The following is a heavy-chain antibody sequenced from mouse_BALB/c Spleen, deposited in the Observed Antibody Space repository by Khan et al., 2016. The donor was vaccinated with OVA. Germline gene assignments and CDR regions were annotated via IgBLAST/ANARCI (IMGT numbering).Heavy chain of an antibody. CDR2: ISYSGST. D-gene: IGHD1-1*01. Sequence: EVQLQESGPGLVKPSQSLSLTCTVTGYSITSNYAWSWIRQFPGNKLEWMGYISYSGSTSYNPSLKSRISVTRDTSENQFFLYLNSVTTEDTATEYCARQNYYGYALDYWRQGASVTVSS. J-gene: IGHJ4*01. CDR1: GYSITSNYA. CDR3: ARQNYYGYALDY. V-gene: IGHV3-2*02.